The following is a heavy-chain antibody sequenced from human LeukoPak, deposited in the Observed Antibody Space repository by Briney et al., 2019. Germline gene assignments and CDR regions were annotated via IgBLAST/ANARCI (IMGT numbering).Heavy chain of an antibody. J-gene: IGHJ4*02. Sequence: PSETLSLTCAVYGGSFSGYYWSWIRQPPGKGLEWIGEINHSGSTNYNPSLKSRVTISVDTSKNQFSLKLSSVTAADTAVYYCAGDFTMVRGAWGQGTLVTVSS. D-gene: IGHD3-10*01. V-gene: IGHV4-34*01. CDR2: INHSGST. CDR1: GGSFSGYY. CDR3: AGDFTMVRGA.